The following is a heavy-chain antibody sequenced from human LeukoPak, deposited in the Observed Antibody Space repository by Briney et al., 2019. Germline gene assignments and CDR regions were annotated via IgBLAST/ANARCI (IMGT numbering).Heavy chain of an antibody. CDR2: IYYSGST. Sequence: SETLSLTCTVSGGAISSYYWSWIRQPPRKGLEWIGYIYYSGSTNYNPSLKSRVTISVDTSKNQFSLKLSSVTAADTAVYYCARLGYDYVWGSYRPAGYLQHWGQGTLVTVSS. CDR1: GGAISSYY. J-gene: IGHJ1*01. CDR3: ARLGYDYVWGSYRPAGYLQH. V-gene: IGHV4-59*01. D-gene: IGHD3-16*02.